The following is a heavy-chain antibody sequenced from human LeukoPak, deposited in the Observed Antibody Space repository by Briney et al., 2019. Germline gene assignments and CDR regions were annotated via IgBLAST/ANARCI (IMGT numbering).Heavy chain of an antibody. CDR2: INHSGST. V-gene: IGHV4-34*01. J-gene: IGHJ4*02. CDR3: ARRYRGWSKYYFDY. Sequence: PSETLSLTCAVYGGSFSGYYWSWIRQPPGKGLEWIGEINHSGSTNYNPSLKGRVTISVDTSKNQFSLKLSSVTAADTAVYYCARRYRGWSKYYFDYWGQGTLVTVSS. D-gene: IGHD5-12*01. CDR1: GGSFSGYY.